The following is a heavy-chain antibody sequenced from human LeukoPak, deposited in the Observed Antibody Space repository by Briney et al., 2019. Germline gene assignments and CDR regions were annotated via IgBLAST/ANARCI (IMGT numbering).Heavy chain of an antibody. CDR3: ARLRGYSYGYNYYGMDV. CDR2: IIPIFGTA. J-gene: IGHJ6*04. D-gene: IGHD5-18*01. V-gene: IGHV1-69*01. Sequence: GGSVKVSCKGSGGTFSSYGISWVRQAPGQGVEWMGGIIPIFGTANYAQKFEGRVTITADESTSTAYMELGSLRSEDTAVYYCARLRGYSYGYNYYGMDVWGKGTTVTVSS. CDR1: GGTFSSYG.